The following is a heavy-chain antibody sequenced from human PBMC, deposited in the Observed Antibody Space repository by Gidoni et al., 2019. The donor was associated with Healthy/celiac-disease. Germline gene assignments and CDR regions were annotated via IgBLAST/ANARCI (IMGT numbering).Heavy chain of an antibody. Sequence: QVQLQQWGAGLLKPSETMSLTCAVYGGSFSGYYWSWLRQPPGKGLEWIGEINHSGSTNYNPSLKSRVTISVDTSKNQFSLKLSSVTAADTAVYYCARGFYYYGSGSYYQKGWFDPWGQGTLVTVSS. CDR2: INHSGST. D-gene: IGHD3-10*01. V-gene: IGHV4-34*01. CDR1: GGSFSGYY. J-gene: IGHJ5*02. CDR3: ARGFYYYGSGSYYQKGWFDP.